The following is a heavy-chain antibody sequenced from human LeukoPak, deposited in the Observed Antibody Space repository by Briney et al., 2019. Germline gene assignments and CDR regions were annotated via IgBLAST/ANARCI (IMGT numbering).Heavy chain of an antibody. CDR1: GGTFSSYA. Sequence: GASVKVSCKASGGTFSSYAISWVRQAPGQGLEWMGGIIPIFGTANYAQKFQGRVTITADESTSTAYMELSGLRSEDTAVYYCAREGSRDSYGYYFDYWGQGTLVTVSS. CDR2: IIPIFGTA. J-gene: IGHJ4*02. D-gene: IGHD5-18*01. CDR3: AREGSRDSYGYYFDY. V-gene: IGHV1-69*13.